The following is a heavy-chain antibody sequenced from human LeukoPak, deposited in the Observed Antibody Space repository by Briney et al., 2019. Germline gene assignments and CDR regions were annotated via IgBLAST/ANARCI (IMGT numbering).Heavy chain of an antibody. CDR3: ARDLDLIDYFDY. D-gene: IGHD1-7*01. CDR2: INPNSGGT. Sequence: ASVKVSCKASGGTFSSYAISWVRQAPGQGLEWMGWINPNSGGTNYAQKFQGRVTMTRDTSISTAYMELSRLRSDDTAVYYCARDLDLIDYFDYWGQGTLVTVSS. V-gene: IGHV1-2*02. CDR1: GGTFSSYA. J-gene: IGHJ4*02.